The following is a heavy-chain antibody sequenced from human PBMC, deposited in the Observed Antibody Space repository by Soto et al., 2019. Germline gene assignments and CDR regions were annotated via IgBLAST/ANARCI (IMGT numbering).Heavy chain of an antibody. D-gene: IGHD3-16*01. J-gene: IGHJ2*01. Sequence: QVQLVESGGGVVQPGRSLRLSCAASGFTFSSYGMHWVRQAPGKGLEWVAVISYDGSNKYYADSMKGRFTISRDNSKNTLYLQMNSLRAEDTSLYYCAKDGGDGYNPVAYWYFDLWGSGTLVTVSS. CDR1: GFTFSSYG. CDR3: AKDGGDGYNPVAYWYFDL. CDR2: ISYDGSNK. V-gene: IGHV3-30*18.